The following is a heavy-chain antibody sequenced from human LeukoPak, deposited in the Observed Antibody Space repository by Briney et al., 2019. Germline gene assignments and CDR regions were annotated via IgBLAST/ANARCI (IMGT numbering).Heavy chain of an antibody. CDR3: AKGFGDYYYYYMDV. CDR1: GFTFTTYA. J-gene: IGHJ6*03. D-gene: IGHD3-16*01. V-gene: IGHV3-23*01. Sequence: GGSLRLSCAASGFTFTTYAMSWVRQAPGEGLEWVSAISGTGGSTYYADSVKGRFTISRDNSKNTLYLQMNSLRAEDTAVYYCAKGFGDYYYYYMDVWGKGTTVTVSS. CDR2: ISGTGGST.